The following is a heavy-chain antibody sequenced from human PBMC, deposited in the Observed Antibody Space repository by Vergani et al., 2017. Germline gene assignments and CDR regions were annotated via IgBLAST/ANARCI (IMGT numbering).Heavy chain of an antibody. CDR1: GASIRSSNYY. CDR2: INHSGST. V-gene: IGHV4-39*07. J-gene: IGHJ6*03. Sequence: QLQLQESGPGLVKPSATLSLTCSVSGASIRSSNYYWSWIRQPPGKGLEWIGEINHSGSTNYNPSLKSRVTISVDTSKNQFSLKLSSVTAADTAVYYCARVLSGQYRGYCSSTSCYKGLYYYYYMDVWGKGP. D-gene: IGHD2-2*02. CDR3: ARVLSGQYRGYCSSTSCYKGLYYYYYMDV.